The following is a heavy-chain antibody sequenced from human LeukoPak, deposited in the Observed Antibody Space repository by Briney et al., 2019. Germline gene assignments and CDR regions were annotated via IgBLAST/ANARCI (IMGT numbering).Heavy chain of an antibody. Sequence: GESLKISCKGSGSRFTSYWSAWVRQMPGKGLEWMGIIHPGDSDTRYSPSFQGQVTISADKSINTAYLQWSSLKASDTAIYYCARHGGYCSSSSCYAPFDYWGRGTLVTVSS. CDR3: ARHGGYCSSSSCYAPFDY. J-gene: IGHJ4*02. CDR2: IHPGDSDT. D-gene: IGHD2-2*01. CDR1: GSRFTSYW. V-gene: IGHV5-51*01.